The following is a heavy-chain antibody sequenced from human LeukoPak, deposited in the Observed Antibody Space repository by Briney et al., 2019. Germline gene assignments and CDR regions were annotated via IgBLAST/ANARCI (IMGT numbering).Heavy chain of an antibody. D-gene: IGHD5-18*01. V-gene: IGHV3-64*01. J-gene: IGHJ4*02. CDR1: GFTFSSYG. Sequence: GGSLRLSCAASGFTFSSYGMHWVRQAPGKGLEYVSAINSNGGSTYYANSVKGRFTISRGNSKNTLYLQMGSLRAEDMAVYYCAREGSYGDSDYWGQGTLVTVSS. CDR2: INSNGGST. CDR3: AREGSYGDSDY.